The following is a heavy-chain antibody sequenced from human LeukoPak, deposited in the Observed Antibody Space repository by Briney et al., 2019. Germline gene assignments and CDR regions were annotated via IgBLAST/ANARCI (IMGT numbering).Heavy chain of an antibody. CDR2: ISDSGGRT. D-gene: IGHD3-10*01. V-gene: IGHV3-23*01. CDR3: AKRGVVIRVFLVGFHKEAYYFDS. CDR1: GITLSNYG. J-gene: IGHJ4*02. Sequence: GGSLRLSCAVSGITLSNYGMSWVRQAPGKGLEWVAGISDSGGRTNYADSVKGRFTISRDNPKNTLYLQMSSLRAEDTAVYFCAKRGVVIRVFLVGFHKEAYYFDSWGQGALVTVSS.